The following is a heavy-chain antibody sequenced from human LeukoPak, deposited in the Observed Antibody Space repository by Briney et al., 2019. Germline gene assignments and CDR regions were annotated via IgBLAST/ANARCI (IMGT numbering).Heavy chain of an antibody. CDR2: ILYSGDS. J-gene: IGHJ3*01. Sequence: SETLSLTCTVSGGSHNIYNSYWNWIRQSPGKGLERIGSILYSGDSYYIPSLKGRVTISADRSKNQISLSLSSVTAADSAVYYCAKRGGTTRGAFDLWGQGTIVTVSS. V-gene: IGHV4-39*01. CDR1: GGSHNIYNSY. CDR3: AKRGGTTRGAFDL. D-gene: IGHD1-14*01.